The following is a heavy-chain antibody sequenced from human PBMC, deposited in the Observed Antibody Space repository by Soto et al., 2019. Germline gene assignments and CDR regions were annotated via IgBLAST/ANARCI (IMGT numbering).Heavy chain of an antibody. CDR2: IIPIFGTA. V-gene: IGHV1-69*13. D-gene: IGHD3-22*01. J-gene: IGHJ3*02. CDR3: ARDQGGGYYDSSGYYKFVGAFDI. CDR1: GGTFSSYA. Sequence: SVKVSCKASGGTFSSYAISWVRQAPGQGLEWMGGIIPIFGTANYAQKFQGRVTITADESTSTAYMELSSLRSEDTAVYYCARDQGGGYYDSSGYYKFVGAFDIWG.